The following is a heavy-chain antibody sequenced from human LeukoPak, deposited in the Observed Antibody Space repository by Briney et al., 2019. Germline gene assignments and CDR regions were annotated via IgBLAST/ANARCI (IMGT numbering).Heavy chain of an antibody. J-gene: IGHJ3*02. D-gene: IGHD5-12*01. CDR1: GGAFMKYV. V-gene: IGHV1-69*06. Sequence: SVNVSCKVSGGAFMKYVITWVRQAPGQGFEWMGRIIPMSGTANYPQKFQGRVTIMADKSTNTVYMELRRLRSEDTAVYFCARVGGSSGASDIWGQGTMVIVSS. CDR2: IIPMSGTA. CDR3: ARVGGSSGASDI.